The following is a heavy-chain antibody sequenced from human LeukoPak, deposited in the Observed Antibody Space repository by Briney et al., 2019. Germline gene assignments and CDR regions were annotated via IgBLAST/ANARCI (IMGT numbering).Heavy chain of an antibody. CDR1: GYTFTSNA. Sequence: ASVKVSCKASGYTFTSNAMTWVRQAPGQGLEWMGWINTNTGNPTYAQGFTGRCVFSLDTSVSTAYLQISSLKAEDTAVYYCAGSFRFRNRFGELLTTMDVWGKGTTVTVSS. V-gene: IGHV7-4-1*02. D-gene: IGHD3-10*01. CDR2: INTNTGNP. CDR3: AGSFRFRNRFGELLTTMDV. J-gene: IGHJ6*04.